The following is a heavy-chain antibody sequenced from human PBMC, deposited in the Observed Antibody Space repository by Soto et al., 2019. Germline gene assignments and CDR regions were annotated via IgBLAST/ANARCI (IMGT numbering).Heavy chain of an antibody. Sequence: QVQLVQSGTEVKKPGSSVKVSCKASGGTFSSYAFSWVRQAPGQGLAWMGGIIPIFGTADYAQMFQDRVTITADESTSTAYMELSSLRSEDTAVYYCAKSPELELYGPPAIWGQGTLVTVSS. CDR3: AKSPELELYGPPAI. CDR1: GGTFSSYA. CDR2: IIPIFGTA. J-gene: IGHJ4*02. V-gene: IGHV1-69*12. D-gene: IGHD1-7*01.